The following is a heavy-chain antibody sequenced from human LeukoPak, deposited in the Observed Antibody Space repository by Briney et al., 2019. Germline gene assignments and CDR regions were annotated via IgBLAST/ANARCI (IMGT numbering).Heavy chain of an antibody. CDR2: IYYSGST. CDR1: GGSISSYY. J-gene: IGHJ3*02. Sequence: SETLSLTCTVSGGSISSYYWSWIRQPPGKGLEWIGHIYYSGSTNYNPSLKSRVTISVDTSKNQFSLKLSSVTAADTAVYYCAREVPAVNDAFDIWGQGTMVTVSS. D-gene: IGHD2-2*01. V-gene: IGHV4-59*01. CDR3: AREVPAVNDAFDI.